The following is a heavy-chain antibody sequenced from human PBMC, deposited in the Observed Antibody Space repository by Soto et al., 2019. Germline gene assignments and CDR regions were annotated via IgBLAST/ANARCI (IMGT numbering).Heavy chain of an antibody. CDR3: ARPASEKQQLVLIAFEY. J-gene: IGHJ4*02. V-gene: IGHV4-59*08. CDR2: IDYSGST. D-gene: IGHD6-13*01. Sequence: PSETLSLTCTVSGGSISSYYWSWIRQPPGKGLEWMGYIDYSGSTNYNHPLKSRVTRAVDTSKNQFSLKLTAVTAADTAVYYCARPASEKQQLVLIAFEYWGQGTLVTVSS. CDR1: GGSISSYY.